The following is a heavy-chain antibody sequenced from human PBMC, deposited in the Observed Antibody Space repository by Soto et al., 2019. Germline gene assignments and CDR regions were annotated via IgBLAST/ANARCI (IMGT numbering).Heavy chain of an antibody. CDR3: ARDRDDYGSGNYYNRIDF. CDR1: GGIFSTYA. D-gene: IGHD3-10*01. V-gene: IGHV1-69*01. J-gene: IGHJ4*02. Sequence: QVQLVQSGAEVKKPGSSVKISCKASGGIFSTYAISWLRQAPGQGLEWMGGIIPICGTPNYAQRFQGRVTITAEESTRKAYMELSRLRSEDTAVYYCARDRDDYGSGNYYNRIDFWGQGTLVTVSS. CDR2: IIPICGTP.